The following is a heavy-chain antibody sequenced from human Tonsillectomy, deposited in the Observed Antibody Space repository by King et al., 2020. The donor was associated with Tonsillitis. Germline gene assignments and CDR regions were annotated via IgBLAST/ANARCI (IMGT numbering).Heavy chain of an antibody. CDR3: ERLPYPPGYCVGDCYSTASYFDI. D-gene: IGHD2-21*02. CDR1: GGSISSNY. J-gene: IGHJ3*02. V-gene: IGHV4-4*07. Sequence: QLQESGPGLVNPSETLSLTCTVSGGSISSNYWSWFRQPAGKGLEWIGRSYTSGSTNSNPSLRIRVTMSVDTSKNQFSLKLSLVTAADTAVYYCERLPYPPGYCVGDCYSTASYFDIWGQGTMVTVSS. CDR2: SYTSGST.